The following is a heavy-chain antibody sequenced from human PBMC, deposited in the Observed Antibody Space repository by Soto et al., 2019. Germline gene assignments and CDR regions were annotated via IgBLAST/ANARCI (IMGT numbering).Heavy chain of an antibody. V-gene: IGHV3-23*01. CDR2: INTSGGST. D-gene: IGHD2-15*01. J-gene: IGHJ5*02. CDR3: AKFYGGKSAHTYTIDP. Sequence: GGSLRLSCAASGFTFSDFAMNWVRQTPGKRLEWVSTINTSGGSTYYADSVKGRFTISRDNSKNTLYLQMNSLRPEDTAVYYCAKFYGGKSAHTYTIDPWGQGTLVTVSS. CDR1: GFTFSDFA.